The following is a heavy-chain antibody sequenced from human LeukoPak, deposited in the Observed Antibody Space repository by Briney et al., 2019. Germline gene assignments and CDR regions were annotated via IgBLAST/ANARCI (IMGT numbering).Heavy chain of an antibody. J-gene: IGHJ3*02. CDR1: GYTFTRNF. Sequence: ASVKVSCKASGYTFTRNFMHWVRQAPGHGLEWMGVFNPSGGSATYSQNFQGRVTMTRDTSTSTVYMELRSLRSDDTAVYYCAREGSDLDIWGQGTMVTVSS. D-gene: IGHD2-21*01. CDR2: FNPSGGSA. CDR3: AREGSDLDI. V-gene: IGHV1-46*01.